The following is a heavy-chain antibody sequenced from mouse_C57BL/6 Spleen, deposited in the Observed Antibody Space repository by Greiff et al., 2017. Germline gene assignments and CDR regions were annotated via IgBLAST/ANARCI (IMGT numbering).Heavy chain of an antibody. Sequence: EVKVVESGAGLVKPGGSLKLSCAASGFTFSSYAMSWVRQTPETRLEWVAYISSGGDYIYYADTVKGRFTISRDNARTTLYLQMSSLKSEDTAMYYCTRDSLYDYDEEGYAMDYWGQGTSVTVSS. CDR1: GFTFSSYA. CDR3: TRDSLYDYDEEGYAMDY. CDR2: ISSGGDYI. V-gene: IGHV5-9-1*02. J-gene: IGHJ4*01. D-gene: IGHD2-4*01.